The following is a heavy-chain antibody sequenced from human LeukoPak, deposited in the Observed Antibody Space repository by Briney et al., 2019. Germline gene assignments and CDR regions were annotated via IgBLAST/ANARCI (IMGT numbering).Heavy chain of an antibody. CDR1: GGSISSYY. CDR2: IYYSGST. CDR3: ARGPPTSY. J-gene: IGHJ4*02. Sequence: PSETLSLTCTVSGGSISSYYWSWIRQPPGKGLEWIGYIYYSGSTNYNPSLKSRVTISVDTSKNQFSLKLSSVTAADTAVYYCARGPPTSYWGQGTLVTVPS. V-gene: IGHV4-59*01.